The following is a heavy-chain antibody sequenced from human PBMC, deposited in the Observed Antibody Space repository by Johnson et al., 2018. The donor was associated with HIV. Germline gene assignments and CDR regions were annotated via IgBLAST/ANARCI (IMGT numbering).Heavy chain of an antibody. V-gene: IGHV3-30*02. J-gene: IGHJ3*02. D-gene: IGHD3-10*01. Sequence: QVQLVESGGGVVQPGGSLRLSCAASGFTFSSYGMHWVRQAPGKGLEWVAFIRYAGSNKYYADSVKGRFTISRDNSKNTLYLQMNSLRAEDTAVYYCARDRVWFGELYAFDIWGQGTMVTVSS. CDR1: GFTFSSYG. CDR3: ARDRVWFGELYAFDI. CDR2: IRYAGSNK.